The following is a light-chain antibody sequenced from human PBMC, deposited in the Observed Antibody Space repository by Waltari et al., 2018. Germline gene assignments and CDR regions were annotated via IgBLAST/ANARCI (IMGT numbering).Light chain of an antibody. V-gene: IGLV2-23*02. CDR1: TSNVGNYDL. J-gene: IGLJ1*01. Sequence: LTQPASVSGTPGQSITISCTGTTSNVGNYDLVSWYQQHPGKAPKLLICEVNKRPSGVSSRFSGSKSGNTASLTISGLQAEDEADYYCCSYAGRGTYVFGSGTKVTVL. CDR2: EVN. CDR3: CSYAGRGTYV.